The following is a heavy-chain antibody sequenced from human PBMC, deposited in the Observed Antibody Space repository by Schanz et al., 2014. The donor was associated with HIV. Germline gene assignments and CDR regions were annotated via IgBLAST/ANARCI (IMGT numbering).Heavy chain of an antibody. CDR1: GGSFSGYF. Sequence: QVRLQQWGAGLLKPSETLSLTCAVYGGSFSGYFWAWIRQPPGKGLEWIGEINHSGSTNYNPSLKIRVTISVETSKNPFSLELTSVTAADTAVYYCAKLILFDNHDFWSGYPDWGQGTLVTVSS. CDR2: INHSGST. J-gene: IGHJ4*02. V-gene: IGHV4-34*02. D-gene: IGHD3-3*01. CDR3: AKLILFDNHDFWSGYPD.